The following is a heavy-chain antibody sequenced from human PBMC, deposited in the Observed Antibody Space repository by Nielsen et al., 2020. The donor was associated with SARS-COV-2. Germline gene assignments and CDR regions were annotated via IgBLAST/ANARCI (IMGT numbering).Heavy chain of an antibody. CDR2: VSSNGGST. CDR3: AKDGVVRGDALDL. V-gene: IGHV3-23*01. D-gene: IGHD3-10*01. CDR1: GFDFSDYG. J-gene: IGHJ3*01. Sequence: GESLKISCAASGFDFSDYGIHWVRRAPGRGLQWVTGVSSNGGSTYYTDSVKGRFTISRDNSKNTLYLQMHSLRLEDTAVYYCAKDGVVRGDALDLWGQGTMVTVSS.